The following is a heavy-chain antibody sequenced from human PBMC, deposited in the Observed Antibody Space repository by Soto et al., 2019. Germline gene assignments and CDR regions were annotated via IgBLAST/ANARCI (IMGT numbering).Heavy chain of an antibody. CDR2: IWYDGSNK. Sequence: GESLKISCAASGFTFSSYGMHWVRQAPGKGLEWVAVIWYDGSNKYYADSVKGRFTISRDNSKNTLYLQMNSLRAEDTAVYYCARDQSQDIVVVPAAGWFDPWGQGTLVTVSS. D-gene: IGHD2-2*01. CDR3: ARDQSQDIVVVPAAGWFDP. V-gene: IGHV3-33*01. J-gene: IGHJ5*02. CDR1: GFTFSSYG.